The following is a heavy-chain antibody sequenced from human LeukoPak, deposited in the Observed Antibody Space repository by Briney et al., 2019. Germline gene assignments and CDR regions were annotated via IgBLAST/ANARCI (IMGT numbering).Heavy chain of an antibody. V-gene: IGHV3-48*01. CDR2: VSRYGETI. Sequence: PGGSLRLSCAASGFTFSNNAMSWVRQAPGKGLEWISYVSRYGETIYYADSVKGRFTISRDNGKNSLYLQMNSLRVEDTAVYYCARDRAAPTWYFDLWGRGTLVSVSS. CDR3: ARDRAAPTWYFDL. J-gene: IGHJ2*01. CDR1: GFTFSNNA. D-gene: IGHD2-15*01.